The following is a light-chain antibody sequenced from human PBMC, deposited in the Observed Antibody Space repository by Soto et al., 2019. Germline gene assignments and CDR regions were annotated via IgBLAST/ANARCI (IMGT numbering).Light chain of an antibody. CDR1: QSISNY. CDR2: TAS. CDR3: QQSYSTPWT. J-gene: IGKJ1*01. Sequence: DIQMTQSPSSLSASVGDRVSITCRASQSISNYLNWYQQKPGKAPKLLIYTASSLQSGVPSRFRGSGSGTDLTLTVSSLQPEDFATYFCQQSYSTPWTFGHGTKVEIK. V-gene: IGKV1-39*01.